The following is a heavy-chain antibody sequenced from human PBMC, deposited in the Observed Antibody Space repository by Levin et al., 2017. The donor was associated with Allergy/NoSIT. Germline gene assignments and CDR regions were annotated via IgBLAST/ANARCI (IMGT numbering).Heavy chain of an antibody. V-gene: IGHV4-39*02. D-gene: IGHD6-13*01. CDR3: AREGTSAGTGGPYFYYGMDV. J-gene: IGHJ6*02. CDR1: GGSISSTYYY. CDR2: VYYSGST. Sequence: PSETLSLTCTVSGGSISSTYYYWVWIRQPPGKGLEWIGSVYYSGSTHYSPSLLSRVTIYAESSKNQFSLKLSSVTAADTAVYYCAREGTSAGTGGPYFYYGMDVWGQGTTVTVSS.